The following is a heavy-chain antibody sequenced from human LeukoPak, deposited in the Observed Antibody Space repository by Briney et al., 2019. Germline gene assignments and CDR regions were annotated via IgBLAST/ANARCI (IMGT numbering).Heavy chain of an antibody. CDR2: IDWDNEK. D-gene: IGHD7-27*01. CDR1: GFSLSTSGMC. CDR3: SRTIVALGKFHSMDV. J-gene: IGHJ6*04. Sequence: SGPTLVNPTQTLTLTCTFSGFSLSTSGMCVSWIRQSPGKALEWLARIDWDNEKFYSTSLKTRLTISKDTSKNQVVLSMTNMDPVDTAIYYCSRTIVALGKFHSMDVWGKGTSVTVSS. V-gene: IGHV2-70*17.